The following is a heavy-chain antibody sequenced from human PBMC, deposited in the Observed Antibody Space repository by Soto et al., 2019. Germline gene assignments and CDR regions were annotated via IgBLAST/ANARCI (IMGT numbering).Heavy chain of an antibody. CDR2: IIPIFDIT. V-gene: IGHV1-69*01. J-gene: IGHJ6*02. D-gene: IGHD3-22*01. CDR3: ARPDEGGYSSNHHYYYALDV. CDR1: GGTFRSYS. Sequence: QVQLVQSGAEVKKPGSSVKVSCKASGGTFRSYSISWVRQAPGQGLEWMGGIIPIFDITDYAQKFQGRVTNTADESNNTAYMEPRSLGSDDTAVYYCARPDEGGYSSNHHYYYALDVWGQGTTVTV.